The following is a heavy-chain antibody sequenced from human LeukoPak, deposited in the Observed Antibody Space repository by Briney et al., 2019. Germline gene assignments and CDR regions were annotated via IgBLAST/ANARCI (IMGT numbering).Heavy chain of an antibody. D-gene: IGHD6-19*01. CDR3: ATDRRSSGWYDPHYFDY. Sequence: GASVTVSCKVSGYTLTELSMHWVRQAPGKGLEWMGGFDPEDGETIYAQKFQGRVTMTEDTSTDTAYMELSSLRSEDTAVYYCATDRRSSGWYDPHYFDYWGQGTLVTVSS. J-gene: IGHJ4*02. CDR1: GYTLTELS. V-gene: IGHV1-24*01. CDR2: FDPEDGET.